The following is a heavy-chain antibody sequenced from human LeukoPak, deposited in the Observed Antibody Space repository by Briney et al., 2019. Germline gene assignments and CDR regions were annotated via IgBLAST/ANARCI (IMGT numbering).Heavy chain of an antibody. Sequence: GGSLRLSCAASGFTFSSYAMHWVRQAPGRGLEWVAVISYGGSNKYYADSVKGRFTISRDNSKNTLYLQMNSLRAEDTAVYYCARDASLHYGMDVWGKGTTVTVSS. CDR3: ARDASLHYGMDV. CDR1: GFTFSSYA. V-gene: IGHV3-30*04. CDR2: ISYGGSNK. J-gene: IGHJ6*04. D-gene: IGHD3-10*01.